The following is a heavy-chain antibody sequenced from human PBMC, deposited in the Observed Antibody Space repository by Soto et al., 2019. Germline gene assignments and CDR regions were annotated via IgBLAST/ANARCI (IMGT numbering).Heavy chain of an antibody. J-gene: IGHJ4*02. CDR1: GFTFDDNA. D-gene: IGHD3-16*01. Sequence: GGSLRLSCAVSGFTFDDNAMHWVRQAPEKGLEWVSGINWKSDIGYADSVKGRFTISRDNAENSLYLQMNSLRAEDTALYYCAISQDRGWGTTFIYWGKGTLVTVSS. V-gene: IGHV3-9*01. CDR2: INWKSDI. CDR3: AISQDRGWGTTFIY.